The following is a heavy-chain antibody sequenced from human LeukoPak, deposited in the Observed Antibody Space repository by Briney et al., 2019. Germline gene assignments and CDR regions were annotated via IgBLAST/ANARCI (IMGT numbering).Heavy chain of an antibody. CDR1: GFTFSSYW. J-gene: IGHJ6*04. CDR3: AELGITMIGGV. Sequence: GGSLRLSCAASGFTFSSYWMSWVRQAPGKGLEWVSYISSSGSTIYYAGSVKGRFTISRDNAKNSLYLQMNSLRAEDTAVYYCAELGITMIGGVWGKGTTVTISS. CDR2: ISSSGSTI. V-gene: IGHV3-48*04. D-gene: IGHD3-10*02.